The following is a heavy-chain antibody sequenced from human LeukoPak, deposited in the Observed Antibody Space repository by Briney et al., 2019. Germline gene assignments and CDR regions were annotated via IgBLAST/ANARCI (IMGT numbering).Heavy chain of an antibody. CDR2: ISYDGSNK. D-gene: IGHD3-16*01. Sequence: PGGSLRLSCAASGFTFSSYGMHWVRQAPGKGLEWVAVISYDGSNKYYADSVKGRFTISRDNSKNTLYLQMNSLRAEDTAVYYCAKLLHLGADEGPLDYWGQGTLVTVSS. J-gene: IGHJ4*02. V-gene: IGHV3-30*18. CDR3: AKLLHLGADEGPLDY. CDR1: GFTFSSYG.